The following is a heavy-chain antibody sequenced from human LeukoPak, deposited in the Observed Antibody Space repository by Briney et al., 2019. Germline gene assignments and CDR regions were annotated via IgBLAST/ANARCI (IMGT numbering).Heavy chain of an antibody. J-gene: IGHJ6*03. CDR3: AREGGEWFDYYYDMDV. Sequence: GRSLRLSCAASGFTFDDYGMSWVRQAPGKGLEWVSGINWNGGSTGYADSVKGRFTISRDNAKNSLYLQMSSLRAEDTAVYYSAREGGEWFDYYYDMDVWGKGTTVTVSS. CDR1: GFTFDDYG. D-gene: IGHD3-3*01. CDR2: INWNGGST. V-gene: IGHV3-20*04.